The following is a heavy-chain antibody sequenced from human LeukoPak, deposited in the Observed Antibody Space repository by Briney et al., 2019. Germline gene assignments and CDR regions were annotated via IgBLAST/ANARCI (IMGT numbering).Heavy chain of an antibody. V-gene: IGHV4-4*02. J-gene: IGHJ5*02. Sequence: SETLSLTCAVSGGSISGTNWWSWVRQPPGKGLEWIGEIYHRGTTNYNPSLKSRVTISVDKSKNQFSLILNSVTAADTAVYYCAREGTAGTNLNWFDPWGQGTLVTVSS. CDR1: GGSISGTNW. D-gene: IGHD1-1*01. CDR3: AREGTAGTNLNWFDP. CDR2: IYHRGTT.